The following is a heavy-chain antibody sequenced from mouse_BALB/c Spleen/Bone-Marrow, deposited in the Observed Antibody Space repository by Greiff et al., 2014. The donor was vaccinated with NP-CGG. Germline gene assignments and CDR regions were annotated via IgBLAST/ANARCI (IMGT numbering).Heavy chain of an antibody. J-gene: IGHJ3*01. D-gene: IGHD2-3*01. V-gene: IGHV1S29*02. CDR1: GYTFTDYN. CDR2: IYPYNGGT. CDR3: ARGAAYGYYLGLAY. Sequence: EVQLQQSGPELVKPGASVKISCKASGYTFTDYNMHWVKQSHGKSLEWIGYIYPYNGGTVYKQKFKSKATLTVDNSSNTANMELRSLTSEDSAVYYCARGAAYGYYLGLAYWGQGTLVTVSA.